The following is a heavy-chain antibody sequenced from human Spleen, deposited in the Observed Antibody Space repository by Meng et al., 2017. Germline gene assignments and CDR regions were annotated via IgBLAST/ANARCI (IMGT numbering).Heavy chain of an antibody. CDR1: GFSFSVYE. D-gene: IGHD1-26*01. CDR3: VRYTTIFDY. J-gene: IGHJ4*02. CDR2: ITSSGSTM. V-gene: IGHV3-48*03. Sequence: GESLKISCAASGFSFSVYEMIWVRQAPGKGLEWVSYITSSGSTMYYEDSVKGRFTVSRDNAKNSLYLQMNSLRVDDKAVYYCVRYTTIFDYWGQGTLVTVSS.